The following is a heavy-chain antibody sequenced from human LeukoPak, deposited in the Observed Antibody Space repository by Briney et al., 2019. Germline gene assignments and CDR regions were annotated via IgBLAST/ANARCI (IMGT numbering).Heavy chain of an antibody. CDR2: MSGSGDST. CDR3: AKDSAQPVWWNNWFDP. V-gene: IGHV3-23*01. Sequence: GGSLRLSCSASGFTFNNYGMSWVRQAPGKGLEWVSSMSGSGDSTYYADSVKGRFSILQMNSLRAEDTAIYYCAKDSAQPVWWNNWFDPWGQGTLVSVSS. J-gene: IGHJ5*02. CDR1: GFTFNNYG. D-gene: IGHD4/OR15-4a*01.